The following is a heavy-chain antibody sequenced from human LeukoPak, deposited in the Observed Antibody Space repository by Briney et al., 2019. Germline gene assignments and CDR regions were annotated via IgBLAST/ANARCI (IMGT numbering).Heavy chain of an antibody. V-gene: IGHV3-74*01. CDR3: AKTPGVATTCYFDY. CDR1: GFTFSSYW. D-gene: IGHD5-12*01. CDR2: INSDGSST. Sequence: GGSLRLSCAASGFTFSSYWMHWVRQAPGKGLVWVSRINSDGSSTNYADSVKGRFTISRDNSKNTLYLQMNSLRAEDTAVYYCAKTPGVATTCYFDYWGQGTLVTVSS. J-gene: IGHJ4*02.